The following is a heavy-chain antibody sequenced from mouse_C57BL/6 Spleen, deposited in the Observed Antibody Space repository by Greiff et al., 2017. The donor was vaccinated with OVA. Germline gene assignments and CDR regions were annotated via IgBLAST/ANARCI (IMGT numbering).Heavy chain of an antibody. CDR2: INPSTGGT. CDR1: GYSFTGYY. V-gene: IGHV1-42*01. CDR3: ARKLGRGLYFDY. Sequence: DVKLQESGPELVKPGASVKISCKASGYSFTGYYMNWVKQSPEKSLEWIGEINPSTGGTTYNQKFKAKATLTVDKSSSTAYMQLKSLTSEDSAVYYCARKLGRGLYFDYWGQGTTLTVSS. D-gene: IGHD4-1*01. J-gene: IGHJ2*01.